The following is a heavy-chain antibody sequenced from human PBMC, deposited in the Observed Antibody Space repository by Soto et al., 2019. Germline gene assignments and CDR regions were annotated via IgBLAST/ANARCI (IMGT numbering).Heavy chain of an antibody. CDR3: SNIAVAGRGYFDY. Sequence: SETLSLTCTVSGGSISSYYWSWIRQPPGKGLEWIGYIYYSGSTNYNPSLKSRVTISVDTSKNQFSLKLSSVTAADTAVYYCSNIAVAGRGYFDYWGQGTLVTVS. CDR1: GGSISSYY. V-gene: IGHV4-59*01. J-gene: IGHJ4*02. D-gene: IGHD6-19*01. CDR2: IYYSGST.